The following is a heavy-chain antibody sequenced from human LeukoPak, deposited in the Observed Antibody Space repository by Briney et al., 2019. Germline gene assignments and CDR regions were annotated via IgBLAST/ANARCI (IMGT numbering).Heavy chain of an antibody. D-gene: IGHD1-26*01. CDR3: ANGRTYSGIPWGSDAFDL. J-gene: IGHJ3*01. Sequence: GGSLRLSCAASGFTFNSFAMSWVRQAPGKGLEWVSSISGSGGSTYYAVSVKGRLTISRDNSKSTLYLQMSSLRAEDTAVYYCANGRTYSGIPWGSDAFDLWGQGTMVIVSS. V-gene: IGHV3-23*01. CDR1: GFTFNSFA. CDR2: ISGSGGST.